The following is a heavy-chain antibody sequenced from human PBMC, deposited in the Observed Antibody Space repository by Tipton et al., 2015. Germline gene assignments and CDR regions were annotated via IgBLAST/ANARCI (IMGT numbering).Heavy chain of an antibody. D-gene: IGHD5-24*01. CDR2: ISHSGNT. V-gene: IGHV4-38-2*02. CDR1: AYSISSDYY. J-gene: IGHJ6*02. CDR3: ARDLEHGMDV. Sequence: TLSLTCAVSAYSISSDYYWGWIRQPPGKGLEWIGSISHSGNTYYNPSLKSRVTISVGTSKNQFSLKLSSVTAADTAVYYCARDLEHGMDVWGQGTTVTVSS.